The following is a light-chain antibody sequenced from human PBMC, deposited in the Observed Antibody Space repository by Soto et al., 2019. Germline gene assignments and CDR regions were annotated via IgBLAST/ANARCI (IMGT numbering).Light chain of an antibody. Sequence: QSALTQPPSASGSPGQSVTISCTGTSSDVGDYDYVSWYQQHPGKAPKLMIYDVSKRPSGVPDRFSGSKSGNTASLTISGLQPEDEADYYCMSYIASTTTHWILGGGTKLTVL. J-gene: IGLJ2*01. CDR1: SSDVGDYDY. V-gene: IGLV2-8*01. CDR3: MSYIASTTTHWI. CDR2: DVS.